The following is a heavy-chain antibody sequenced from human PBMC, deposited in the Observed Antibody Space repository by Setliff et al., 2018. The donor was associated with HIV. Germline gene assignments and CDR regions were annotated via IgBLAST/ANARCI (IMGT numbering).Heavy chain of an antibody. CDR3: ARADSSSWFFATFDI. Sequence: SETLSLTCTVSGYSISSGYFWGWIRQPPGKGLGWIGYIYHSGSTHYNPSLNSRVAFSVDTSKNQFSLKLYSVTVADTAFYYCARADSSSWFFATFDIWGRGTMVTVSS. CDR1: GYSISSGYF. CDR2: IYHSGST. V-gene: IGHV4-38-2*02. J-gene: IGHJ3*02. D-gene: IGHD6-13*01.